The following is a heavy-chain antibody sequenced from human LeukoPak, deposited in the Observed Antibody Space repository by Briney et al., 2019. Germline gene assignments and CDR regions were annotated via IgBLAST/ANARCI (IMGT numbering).Heavy chain of an antibody. CDR1: GFSFSSYW. CDR3: ASGGYSFLY. Sequence: GGSLRLSCAASGFSFSSYWMNWVRQAPGKGLEWVANIKQDGSEKYYVDSVKGRFTISRDNAKNSLYLQMNSLRAEDTAVYYCASGGYSFLYWGQGTLVTVSS. V-gene: IGHV3-7*03. J-gene: IGHJ4*02. CDR2: IKQDGSEK. D-gene: IGHD6-13*01.